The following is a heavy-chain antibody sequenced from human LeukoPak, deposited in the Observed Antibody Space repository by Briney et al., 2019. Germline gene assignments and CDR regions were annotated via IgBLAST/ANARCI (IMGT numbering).Heavy chain of an antibody. CDR3: ARDTYGGNEYYYYYGMDV. V-gene: IGHV1-18*01. CDR1: GYTFTSYG. D-gene: IGHD4-23*01. J-gene: IGHJ6*02. CDR2: ISAYNGNT. Sequence: GASVKVSCKASGYTFTSYGISWVRQAPGQGLEWMGWISAYNGNTNYAQKLQGRVTMTTDTSTSTAYMELRSLRSDETAVYYCARDTYGGNEYYYYYGMDVWGQGTTVTVSS.